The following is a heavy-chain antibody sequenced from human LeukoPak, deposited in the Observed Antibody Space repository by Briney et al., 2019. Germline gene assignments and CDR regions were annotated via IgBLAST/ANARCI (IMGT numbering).Heavy chain of an antibody. V-gene: IGHV3-21*01. CDR2: ISGSGGST. CDR1: GFTFSSYS. CDR3: ARVAEAAAFDY. Sequence: GGSLRLSCAASGFTFSSYSMNWVRQAPGKGLQWVSGISGSGGSTYYADSVKGRFAISRDNAKSSLYLQMNSLRADDTAVYYCARVAEAAAFDYWGQGTLVTVSS. D-gene: IGHD6-13*01. J-gene: IGHJ4*02.